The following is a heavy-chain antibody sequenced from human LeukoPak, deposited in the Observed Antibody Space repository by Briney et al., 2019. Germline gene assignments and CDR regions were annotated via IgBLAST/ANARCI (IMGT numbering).Heavy chain of an antibody. CDR2: ISYDGSNK. J-gene: IGHJ6*03. Sequence: PGRSLRLSCAASGFTFSSYGMHWVRQAPGKGLEWVAVISYDGSNKYYADSVKGRFTISRDNSKNTLFLQMNSLRTEDTAVYYCARAQSAAGIYYYYMDVWGKGTTVTISS. CDR3: ARAQSAAGIYYYYMDV. V-gene: IGHV3-30*03. D-gene: IGHD6-13*01. CDR1: GFTFSSYG.